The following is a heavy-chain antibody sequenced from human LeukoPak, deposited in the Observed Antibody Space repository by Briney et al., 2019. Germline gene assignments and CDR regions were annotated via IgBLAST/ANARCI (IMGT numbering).Heavy chain of an antibody. Sequence: GGSLRLSCAASGFTFSNAWMSWVRQAPGKGLEWVGRIKSKTDGGTTDYAAPVKGRFTISRDDSKNTLYLQMNSLKTEDTAVYYCARGGGMRSWYDFDYWGQGTLVTVSS. CDR3: ARGGGMRSWYDFDY. J-gene: IGHJ4*02. V-gene: IGHV3-15*01. CDR2: IKSKTDGGTT. D-gene: IGHD6-13*01. CDR1: GFTFSNAW.